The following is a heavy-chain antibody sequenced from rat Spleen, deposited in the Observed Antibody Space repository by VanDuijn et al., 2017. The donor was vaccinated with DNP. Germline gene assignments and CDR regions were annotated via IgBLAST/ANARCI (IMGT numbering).Heavy chain of an antibody. Sequence: EVQLVESGGDLVQPGRSLKLSCAASGFTFSDYNMAWVRQAPTKGLEWVATISTNGGGTYYRDSVRGRFTISRDNAEDTLFLQMNSLRSEDTATYYCTRATGFDYWGQGVMVTVSS. D-gene: IGHD4-2*01. CDR1: GFTFSDYN. J-gene: IGHJ2*01. CDR3: TRATGFDY. CDR2: ISTNGGGT. V-gene: IGHV5-27*01.